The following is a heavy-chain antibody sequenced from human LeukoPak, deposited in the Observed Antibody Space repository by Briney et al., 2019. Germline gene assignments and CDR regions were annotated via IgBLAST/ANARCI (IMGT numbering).Heavy chain of an antibody. CDR1: GFTFSSYG. Sequence: GGSLRLSCAASGFTFSSYGMHWVRQAPGKGLEWVAFIRYDGSNKYYADSVKGRFTISRDNSKNTLYLQMNSLRAEDTAVYYCAKEGNYYDSSGYYYVEYFQHWGQGTLVTVSS. V-gene: IGHV3-30*02. D-gene: IGHD3-22*01. J-gene: IGHJ1*01. CDR3: AKEGNYYDSSGYYYVEYFQH. CDR2: IRYDGSNK.